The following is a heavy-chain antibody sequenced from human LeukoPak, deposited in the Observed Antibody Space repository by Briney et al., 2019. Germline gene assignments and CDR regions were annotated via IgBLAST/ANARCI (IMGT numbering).Heavy chain of an antibody. D-gene: IGHD4-11*01. CDR1: GYSISSGYY. J-gene: IGHJ1*01. V-gene: IGHV4-38-2*02. CDR2: IYHSGST. CDR3: ARDKAVTTELTQYFHH. Sequence: SETLSLTCTVSGYSISSGYYWGWIRQPPGKGLQCIGSIYHSGSTYYNPSLKSRVTISVDTSKNQFSLKLSSVTAADTAVYYCARDKAVTTELTQYFHHWGQGTLVTVSS.